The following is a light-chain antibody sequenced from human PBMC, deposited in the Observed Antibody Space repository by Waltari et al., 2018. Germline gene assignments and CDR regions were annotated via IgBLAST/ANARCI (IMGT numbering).Light chain of an antibody. Sequence: DTVLTQSPGTLSLSPGDRATLSCRASRSLTSTYLAWYQQKRGQAPRLLIYDASSRATGIPYRFSGSGSGTDFTLTISRLEPEDFAVYYCQHYGSSPLTFGGGTRVEI. CDR3: QHYGSSPLT. CDR2: DAS. CDR1: RSLTSTY. J-gene: IGKJ4*01. V-gene: IGKV3-20*01.